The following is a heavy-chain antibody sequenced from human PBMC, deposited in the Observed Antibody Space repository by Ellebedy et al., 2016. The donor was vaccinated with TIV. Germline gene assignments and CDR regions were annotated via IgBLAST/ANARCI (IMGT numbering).Heavy chain of an antibody. CDR3: ARDGSEWSRDY. CDR1: GFTFSIAG. J-gene: IGHJ4*02. V-gene: IGHV3-21*06. D-gene: IGHD3-3*01. CDR2: IDFSGTGT. Sequence: GGSLRLXXAASGFTFSIAGMTWVRQAPGKGLEWVATIDFSGTGTYYADSVEGRFIISRDNTKNSLFLQMNSLGVEDTAVYYCARDGSEWSRDYWGQGTLVTVSS.